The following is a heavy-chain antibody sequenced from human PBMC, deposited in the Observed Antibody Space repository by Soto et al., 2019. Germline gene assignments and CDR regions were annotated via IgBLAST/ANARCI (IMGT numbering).Heavy chain of an antibody. J-gene: IGHJ4*02. Sequence: QVQLVESGGGVVQPGRSLRLSCAASGFTFSSYAMHWVRQAPGKGLEWVAVISYDGSNKYYADSVKGRFTISRDNSKNKLYLQMNSLRAEDTAVYYCARGGWGGYGGSFDYWGQGTLVTVSS. CDR1: GFTFSSYA. V-gene: IGHV3-30-3*01. CDR3: ARGGWGGYGGSFDY. D-gene: IGHD5-12*01. CDR2: ISYDGSNK.